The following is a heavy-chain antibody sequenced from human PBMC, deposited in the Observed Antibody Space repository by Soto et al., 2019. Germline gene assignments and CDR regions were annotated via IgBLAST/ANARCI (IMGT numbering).Heavy chain of an antibody. D-gene: IGHD2-15*01. CDR2: ISAYNGNT. CDR3: AREGYCSGGSCYSGGEELIDY. J-gene: IGHJ4*02. Sequence: QVQLVQSGAEVKKPGASVKVSCKASGYTFTSYGISWVRQAPGQGLEWMGWISAYNGNTNYAQKLQGRVTMTTDTSTSTAYMELRSLRSDDMAVYYCAREGYCSGGSCYSGGEELIDYWGQGTLVTVSS. V-gene: IGHV1-18*03. CDR1: GYTFTSYG.